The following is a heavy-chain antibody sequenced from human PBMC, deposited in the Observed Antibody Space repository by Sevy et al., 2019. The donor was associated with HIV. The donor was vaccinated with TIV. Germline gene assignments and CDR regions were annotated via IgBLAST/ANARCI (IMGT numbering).Heavy chain of an antibody. D-gene: IGHD3-10*02. Sequence: GSLRLSCAASGFTFSSYGMQWVRQAPGKGLEWVAVIWNDGSNKYYADSVKGRFTTSRDNSSNTLYLQMNSLRAEDTAVYYCARDVRGEGIRPGDLDYWGQGTMVTVSS. CDR1: GFTFSSYG. CDR3: ARDVRGEGIRPGDLDY. J-gene: IGHJ4*02. V-gene: IGHV3-33*01. CDR2: IWNDGSNK.